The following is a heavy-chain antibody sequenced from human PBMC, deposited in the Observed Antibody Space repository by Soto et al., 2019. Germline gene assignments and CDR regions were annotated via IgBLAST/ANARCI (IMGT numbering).Heavy chain of an antibody. CDR3: ARRYSSSSRGMDV. Sequence: SETLSLTCAVYGGSFGGYYWSWIRQPPGKGLEWIGEINHSGSTNYNPSLKSRVTISVDTSKNQFSLKLSSVTAADTAVYYCARRYSSSSRGMDVWGQGTTVTVSS. J-gene: IGHJ6*02. CDR2: INHSGST. V-gene: IGHV4-34*01. CDR1: GGSFGGYY. D-gene: IGHD6-6*01.